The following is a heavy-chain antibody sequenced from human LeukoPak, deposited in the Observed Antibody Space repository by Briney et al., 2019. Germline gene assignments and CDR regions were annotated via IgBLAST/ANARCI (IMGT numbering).Heavy chain of an antibody. D-gene: IGHD4-11*01. CDR3: ARTTEGGYSNGYFYYYYMDV. CDR1: GGSFSGYY. CDR2: ISHSGST. V-gene: IGHV4-34*01. J-gene: IGHJ6*03. Sequence: SETLSLTCAVYGGSFSGYYWSWIRQPPGKGLEWIGEISHSGSTNYKSSLKSRVTISVDTSKNQFSLKLSSVTAADTAVYYCARTTEGGYSNGYFYYYYMDVWGKGTTVTISS.